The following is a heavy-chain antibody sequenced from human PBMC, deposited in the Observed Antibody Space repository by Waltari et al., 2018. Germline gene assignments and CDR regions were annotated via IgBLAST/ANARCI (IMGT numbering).Heavy chain of an antibody. CDR3: AKGSKNGGWSSSHYDSSGYYFLLDY. CDR2: ISGSGGST. V-gene: IGHV3-23*01. J-gene: IGHJ4*02. Sequence: EVQLLESGGGLVQPGGSLRLPCAASGFPFSSNAMSWVRQAPGKGLEWVSAISGSGGSTYYADSVKGRFTISRDNSKNTLYLQMNSLRAEDTAVYYCAKGSKNGGWSSSHYDSSGYYFLLDYWGQGTLVTVSS. CDR1: GFPFSSNA. D-gene: IGHD3-22*01.